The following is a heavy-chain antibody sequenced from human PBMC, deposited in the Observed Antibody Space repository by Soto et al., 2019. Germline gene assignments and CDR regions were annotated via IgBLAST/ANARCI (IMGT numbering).Heavy chain of an antibody. V-gene: IGHV3-30*18. CDR2: ISYHGSNE. CDR1: GFTFSSYG. Sequence: PGGSLRLSCATSGFTFSSYGMHWVRQAPGKGLEWVAVISYHGSNEYYADSVKGRFTVSRDNSKNTLYLQMNSLRPEDTAVYYCAKILPTYSYGQGFYYYGMDVWGQGTTVT. CDR3: AKILPTYSYGQGFYYYGMDV. J-gene: IGHJ6*02. D-gene: IGHD5-18*01.